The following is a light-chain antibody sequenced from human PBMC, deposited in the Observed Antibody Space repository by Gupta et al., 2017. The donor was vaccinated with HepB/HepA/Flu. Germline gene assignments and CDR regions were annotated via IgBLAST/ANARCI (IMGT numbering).Light chain of an antibody. V-gene: IGKV1-39*01. CDR2: AAS. Sequence: DIQMTQSPSSLSSSVGDRVTITCRASQSISSYLNWYQQKPGKAPKLLIYAASSLQSGVPSRFSGSGSGTDFTLTISSLQPEDFATYYCQQSDSTPFTFGDGTKVDIK. CDR3: QQSDSTPFT. J-gene: IGKJ3*01. CDR1: QSISSY.